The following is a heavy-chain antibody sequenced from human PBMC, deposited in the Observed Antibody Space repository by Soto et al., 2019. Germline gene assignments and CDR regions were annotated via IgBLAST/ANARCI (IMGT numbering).Heavy chain of an antibody. CDR1: GFTCSTSW. V-gene: IGHV3-15*01. J-gene: IGHJ5*02. CDR3: IRDTSGST. D-gene: IGHD3-10*01. CDR2: IKTTSDGGTI. Sequence: EVHLVESGGGLVKPGESIRLPCAACGFTCSTSWLSWVRQAPGRGLEWVARIKTTSDGGTIHYAAPVKGRFTISRDDSKDSLFLPMNTLKIEDTALYYSIRDTSGSTWRQATLVTVSS.